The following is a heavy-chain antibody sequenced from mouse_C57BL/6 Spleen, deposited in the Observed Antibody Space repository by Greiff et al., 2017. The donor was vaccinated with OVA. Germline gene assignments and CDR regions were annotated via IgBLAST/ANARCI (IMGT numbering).Heavy chain of an antibody. CDR1: GYSFTGYF. D-gene: IGHD1-1*01. V-gene: IGHV1-20*01. J-gene: IGHJ4*01. Sequence: EVQVVESGPELVKPGDSVKISCKASGYSFTGYFMNWVMQSHGKSLEWIGRINPYNGDTFYNQKFKGKATLTVDKSSSTAHMELRSLTSEDSAVYYCARSIYYGSSSDAMDYWGQGTSVTVSS. CDR3: ARSIYYGSSSDAMDY. CDR2: INPYNGDT.